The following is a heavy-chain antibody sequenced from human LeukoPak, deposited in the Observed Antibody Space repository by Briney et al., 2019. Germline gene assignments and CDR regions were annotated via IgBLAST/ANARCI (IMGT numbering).Heavy chain of an antibody. CDR3: ARDRVYGVGWFDP. D-gene: IGHD5/OR15-5a*01. V-gene: IGHV3-53*01. J-gene: IGHJ5*02. CDR2: IYSGGST. CDR1: WVTGRNNY. Sequence: GAPRLFLSASWVTGRNNYLSRVPHAPGEGVGGGSVIYSGGSTYYADSVKGRFTISRDNSKNTLYLQMNSLRAEDTAVYYCARDRVYGVGWFDPWGQGTLVTVSS.